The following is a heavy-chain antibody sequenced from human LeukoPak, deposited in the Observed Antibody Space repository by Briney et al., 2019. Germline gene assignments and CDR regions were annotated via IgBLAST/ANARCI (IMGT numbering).Heavy chain of an antibody. Sequence: GRSLRLSCAASGFTFSSHGMHWVRQAPGKGLEWVALMWYDGTDKYYADSVKGRFTISRDNPKNTLYLQMNSLRAEDTAVYYCARAEGRARLTYWGQGTLVTVSS. J-gene: IGHJ4*02. CDR2: MWYDGTDK. CDR3: ARAEGRARLTY. D-gene: IGHD1-26*01. CDR1: GFTFSSHG. V-gene: IGHV3-33*01.